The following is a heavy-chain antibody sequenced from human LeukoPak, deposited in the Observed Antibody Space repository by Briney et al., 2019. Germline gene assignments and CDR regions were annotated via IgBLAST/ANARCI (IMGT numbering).Heavy chain of an antibody. J-gene: IGHJ4*02. CDR1: DGSIRSYY. CDR3: ARGLTTVVTPGY. D-gene: IGHD4-23*01. CDR2: IYYSGTT. Sequence: PSETLSLTCTVSDGSIRSYYWSWIRQPPGKGLEWIGYIYYSGTTNYNPSLKSRVTISVDTSKNQFSLKLSSVTAADTAVYYCARGLTTVVTPGYWGQGTLVTVSS. V-gene: IGHV4-59*12.